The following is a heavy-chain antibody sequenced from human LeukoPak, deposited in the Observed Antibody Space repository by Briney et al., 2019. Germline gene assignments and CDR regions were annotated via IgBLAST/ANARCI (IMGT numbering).Heavy chain of an antibody. CDR1: GFSLSSSGVG. J-gene: IGHJ5*02. Sequence: SGPTLVKPTQTLTLTCTFSGFSLSSSGVGVGWIRQPPGKALEWLALIYWDDDKRYSPSLKSRLTITKDTSKNQVVLTMTNMHPVDTATYYCAHFVNYPSGSPSGPWGQGTLVTVSS. V-gene: IGHV2-5*02. CDR3: AHFVNYPSGSPSGP. D-gene: IGHD3-10*01. CDR2: IYWDDDK.